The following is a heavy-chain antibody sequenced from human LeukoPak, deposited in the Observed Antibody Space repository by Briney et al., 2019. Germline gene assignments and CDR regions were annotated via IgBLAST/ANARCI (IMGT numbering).Heavy chain of an antibody. D-gene: IGHD5-18*01. CDR2: INSDGGST. CDR3: AKDVDTAMVGIDY. CDR1: GFTFSSYW. Sequence: GGSLRLSCAASGFTFSSYWMHWVRQAPGKGLVWVSRINSDGGSTSYADSVKGRFTISRDNAKNTLYLQMNSLRAEDTAVYYCAKDVDTAMVGIDYWGQGTLVTVSS. V-gene: IGHV3-74*01. J-gene: IGHJ4*02.